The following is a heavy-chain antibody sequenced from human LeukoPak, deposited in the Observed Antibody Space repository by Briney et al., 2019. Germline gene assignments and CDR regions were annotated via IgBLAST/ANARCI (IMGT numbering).Heavy chain of an antibody. J-gene: IGHJ5*02. CDR2: IYYSGSX. Sequence: SETLSLTCTVSGGSISSYYWSWIRQPPGKGLEWIGYIYYSGSXNYNPSLKSRVTISVDTSKNQFSLKLSSVTAADTAVYYCARGGXXXXXGWXDPWGQGTLVTVSS. CDR1: GGSISSYY. V-gene: IGHV4-59*01. CDR3: ARGGXXXXXGWXDP. D-gene: IGHD2-15*01.